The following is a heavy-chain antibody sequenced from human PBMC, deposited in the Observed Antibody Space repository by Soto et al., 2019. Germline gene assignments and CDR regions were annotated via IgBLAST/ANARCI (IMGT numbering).Heavy chain of an antibody. CDR1: GFTFSNAW. CDR2: IKSKTDGGTT. Sequence: ESGGGLVKPGGSLRLSCAASGFTFSNAWMNWVRQAPGKGLEWVGRIKSKTDGGTTDYAAPVKGRFTISRDDSKNTLYLQRNSLKTEDTAVYYCTPDVTVMYYYDSSGFFDYWGQGTLVTVSS. CDR3: TPDVTVMYYYDSSGFFDY. D-gene: IGHD3-22*01. V-gene: IGHV3-15*07. J-gene: IGHJ4*02.